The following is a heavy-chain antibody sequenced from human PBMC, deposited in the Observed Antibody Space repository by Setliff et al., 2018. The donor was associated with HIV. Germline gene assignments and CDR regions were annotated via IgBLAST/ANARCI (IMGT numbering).Heavy chain of an antibody. D-gene: IGHD1-26*01. V-gene: IGHV1-2*06. CDR3: ARDKEPWEGYYEYYSMDV. J-gene: IGHJ6*03. CDR2: INPNSGGT. Sequence: ASVKVSCKASGYTFTSYDINWVRQAPGQGLEWMGRINPNSGGTNYAQKFQGRVTMTRDTSINTAYMDLSRLTSDDTAVYYCARDKEPWEGYYEYYSMDVWGKGTKVTVSS. CDR1: GYTFTSYD.